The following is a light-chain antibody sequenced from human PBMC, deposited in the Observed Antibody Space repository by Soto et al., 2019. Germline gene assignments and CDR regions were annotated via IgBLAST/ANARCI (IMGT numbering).Light chain of an antibody. CDR2: DVN. CDR1: SSDVGGYIF. J-gene: IGLJ1*01. V-gene: IGLV2-8*01. CDR3: VSYAGGTYV. Sequence: SVLTHPPSASGSPGQSVTISCTGTSSDVGGYIFVSWYQQHPGKAPKLMIYDVNKRPSGVPDRFSGSKSDNTASLTVSGLQAEDEADYYCVSYAGGTYVFGTGTRSPS.